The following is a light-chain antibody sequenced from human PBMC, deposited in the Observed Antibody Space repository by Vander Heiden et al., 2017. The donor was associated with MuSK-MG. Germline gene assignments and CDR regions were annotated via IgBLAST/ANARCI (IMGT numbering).Light chain of an antibody. CDR3: QQDYSTVYT. CDR2: WAS. V-gene: IGKV4-1*01. Sequence: DIVMTHSPDSLAVSLGERATINCKSSQSVLYSSNNKNYLAWYQQKPGQPPKLLIYWASTRESGVPDRFSGSGSGTDFTLTISSLQAEDVAVYYCQQDYSTVYTFGQGTKLEIK. CDR1: QSVLYSSNNKNY. J-gene: IGKJ2*01.